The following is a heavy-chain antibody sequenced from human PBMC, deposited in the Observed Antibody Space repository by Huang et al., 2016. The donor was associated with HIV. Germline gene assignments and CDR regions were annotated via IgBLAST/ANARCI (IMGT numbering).Heavy chain of an antibody. CDR1: GYIFSNFV. CDR2: INTKTGES. CDR3: ARDVRESTDFWVKYSWFDP. J-gene: IGHJ5*02. Sequence: QVQLVQSGSELKRPGASVKVSCKASGYIFSNFVRNWVRQAPGQGLEWMGCINTKTGESEYARGFTERFVFSVDTSVTTAYLQISSLKTEDTAVYYCARDVRESTDFWVKYSWFDPWGQGTLVTVSS. D-gene: IGHD3-16*01. V-gene: IGHV7-4-1*02.